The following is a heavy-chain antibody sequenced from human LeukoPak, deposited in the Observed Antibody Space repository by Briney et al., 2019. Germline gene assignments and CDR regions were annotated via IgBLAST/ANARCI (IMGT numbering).Heavy chain of an antibody. CDR1: GFTFSSFA. J-gene: IGHJ4*02. D-gene: IGHD4-23*01. CDR3: AKRSGVYGDNSGVFDY. CDR2: ISGSGISR. Sequence: GGSLRLSCAASGFTFSSFAMNWDRQAPGKGLEWVSGISGSGISRGYADSVKGRFTISRDNSKNTVLLQMDSLRAEDTAIYYYAKRSGVYGDNSGVFDYWGQGSLVTVSS. V-gene: IGHV3-23*01.